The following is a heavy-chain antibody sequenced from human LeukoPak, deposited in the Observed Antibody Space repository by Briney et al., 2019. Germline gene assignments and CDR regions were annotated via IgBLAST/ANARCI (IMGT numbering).Heavy chain of an antibody. D-gene: IGHD3-22*01. CDR3: ARARYYYDSSGPHGSYYFDY. V-gene: IGHV1-2*02. J-gene: IGHJ4*02. CDR2: INPNSGGT. Sequence: ASVKVSCKASGYTFTGYYMHWVRQAPGQGLEWMGWINPNSGGTNYAQKFQGRVTMTRDTSISTAYMELSSLRSEDTAVYYCARARYYYDSSGPHGSYYFDYWGQGTLVTVSS. CDR1: GYTFTGYY.